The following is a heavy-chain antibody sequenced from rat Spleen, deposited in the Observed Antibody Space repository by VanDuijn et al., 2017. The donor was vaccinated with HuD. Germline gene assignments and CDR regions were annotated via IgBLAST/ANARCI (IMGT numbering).Heavy chain of an antibody. CDR2: FSYDGGST. CDR3: TSEPGYNSYFAY. V-gene: IGHV5-20*01. CDR1: GLSFSDYY. D-gene: IGHD1-4*01. J-gene: IGHJ2*01. Sequence: EVQLVESGGGLVQPGRSMKLSCAASGLSFSDYYMAWVRQAPTKGLEWVASFSYDGGSTYYRDSVKGRFTISRDNAKSSLYLQMDSLRSEDTATYYCTSEPGYNSYFAYWGQGVMVTVSS.